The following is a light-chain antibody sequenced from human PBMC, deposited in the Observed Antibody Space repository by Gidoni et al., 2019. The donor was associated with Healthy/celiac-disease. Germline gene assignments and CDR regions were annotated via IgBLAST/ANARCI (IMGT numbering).Light chain of an antibody. Sequence: EIVLTQSPGTLSLSPGERATLSCRASQSVSSSYLAWYQQKPGQAPRLLIYGASSRATGIPDRCSGSGSGTDFTLTISRLEPEDFAVYYCQQYGSSAYTFXQXTKLEIK. V-gene: IGKV3-20*01. CDR1: QSVSSSY. J-gene: IGKJ2*01. CDR2: GAS. CDR3: QQYGSSAYT.